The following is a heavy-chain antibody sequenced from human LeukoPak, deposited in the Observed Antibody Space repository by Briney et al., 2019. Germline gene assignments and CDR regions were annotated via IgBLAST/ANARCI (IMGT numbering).Heavy chain of an antibody. Sequence: GGSLRLSCAASGFTFSSYAVHWVRQAPGKGLEYVSAISSNGGSTYYANSVKGRFTISRDNSKNTLYLQMGSLRAEDTAVYYCARGPKWELLRDWYFDLWGRGTLVTVSS. J-gene: IGHJ2*01. D-gene: IGHD1-26*01. CDR2: ISSNGGST. V-gene: IGHV3-64*01. CDR1: GFTFSSYA. CDR3: ARGPKWELLRDWYFDL.